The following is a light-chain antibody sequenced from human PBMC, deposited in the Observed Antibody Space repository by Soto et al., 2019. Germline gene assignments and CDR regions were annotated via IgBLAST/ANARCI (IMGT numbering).Light chain of an antibody. CDR3: QQYCCLPLT. J-gene: IGKJ4*01. Sequence: EIVLTQSPGTLSLSPGERATLSCRASQSVSTSYLAWYQQKPGQAPRLLIYGASSRATGIPDRFSGSGSGADFTLTIIRLDPEDFPVYYFQQYCCLPLTFGGGTNVQIK. CDR2: GAS. V-gene: IGKV3-20*01. CDR1: QSVSTSY.